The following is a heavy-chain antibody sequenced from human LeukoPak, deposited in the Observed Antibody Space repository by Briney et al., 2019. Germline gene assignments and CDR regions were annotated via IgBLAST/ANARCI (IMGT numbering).Heavy chain of an antibody. CDR3: ARDNYDTLTGYSSPFDY. CDR1: GFTVSSNY. Sequence: GGSLRLSCAASGFTVSSNYMSWVRQAPGKGLEWVSVIYSGGSTYYADSVKGRFTISRDNSKNTLYLQMNSLRAEDTAVYYCARDNYDTLTGYSSPFDYWGQGTLVTVSS. CDR2: IYSGGST. J-gene: IGHJ4*02. D-gene: IGHD3-9*01. V-gene: IGHV3-66*01.